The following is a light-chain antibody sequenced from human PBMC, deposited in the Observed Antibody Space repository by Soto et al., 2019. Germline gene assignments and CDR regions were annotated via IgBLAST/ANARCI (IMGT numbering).Light chain of an antibody. CDR3: QHYGSTPWS. Sequence: EVVLTQSPGTLSLSPGERATLSCRASQSVSSTYLAWYQQRPGQPPSLLIYGASTRATDIPDRISGSGSGTDFTLTVSRLEPEDFAVYYCQHYGSTPWSFGQGTKVEIK. CDR2: GAS. J-gene: IGKJ1*01. CDR1: QSVSSTY. V-gene: IGKV3-20*01.